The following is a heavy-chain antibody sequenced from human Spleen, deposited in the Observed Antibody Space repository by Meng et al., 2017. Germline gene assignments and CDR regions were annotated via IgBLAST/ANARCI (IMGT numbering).Heavy chain of an antibody. CDR1: GYPFTAYY. Sequence: VRTVQAGAEVKEPGPSLTVSCKPSGYPFTAYYIHWLRQAPGQGLEWMGHIIPNSGDTLYAPKFQGRVSMTADTSIGTAYVELSGLRSDDTAIYYCVRDENISLGKLFGDYWGQGTLVTVSS. CDR3: VRDENISLGKLFGDY. D-gene: IGHD2-21*01. CDR2: IIPNSGDT. V-gene: IGHV1-2*06. J-gene: IGHJ4*02.